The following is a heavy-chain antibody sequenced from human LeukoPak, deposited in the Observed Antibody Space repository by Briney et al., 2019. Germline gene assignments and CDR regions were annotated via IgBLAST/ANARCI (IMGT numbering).Heavy chain of an antibody. CDR2: MNPNSGNT. V-gene: IGHV1-8*01. CDR3: ATDRSIDGYNYNY. J-gene: IGHJ4*02. D-gene: IGHD5-24*01. Sequence: ASVKVSCKASGYTFTSYDINWVRQATGQGLEWMGWMNPNSGNTGYAQKFQGRVTMTEDTSTDTAYMELSSLRSEDTAVYYCATDRSIDGYNYNYWGQGTLVTVSS. CDR1: GYTFTSYD.